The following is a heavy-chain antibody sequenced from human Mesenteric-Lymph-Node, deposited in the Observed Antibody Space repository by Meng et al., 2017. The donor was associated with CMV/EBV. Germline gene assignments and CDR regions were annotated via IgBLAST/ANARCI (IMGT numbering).Heavy chain of an antibody. V-gene: IGHV3-74*01. Sequence: GGSLRLSCAASGFTINVHWMHWVRQGPGKALVWVSRSGTDGTSTSYADSVTGRFTVSRDNDKHTVFLQMNSLRVGDTAVYYCVKDGGYVLAFDVWGQGTMVTVSS. CDR3: VKDGGYVLAFDV. CDR2: SGTDGTST. D-gene: IGHD1-26*01. CDR1: GFTINVHW. J-gene: IGHJ3*01.